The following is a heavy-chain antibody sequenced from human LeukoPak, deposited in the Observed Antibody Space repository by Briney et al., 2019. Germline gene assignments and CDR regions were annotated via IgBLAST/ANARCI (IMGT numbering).Heavy chain of an antibody. J-gene: IGHJ4*02. V-gene: IGHV5-51*01. Sequence: GESLKISCKGSGYSFTSYWIGWVRQMPGKGLEWMGIIYPGDSDTRYSPSFQGQVTISADKSISTAYLQWSSLKASDTAMYYCARVGVNTMARGVIITYEFDYWGQGTLVTVSS. CDR3: ARVGVNTMARGVIITYEFDY. D-gene: IGHD3-10*01. CDR1: GYSFTSYW. CDR2: IYPGDSDT.